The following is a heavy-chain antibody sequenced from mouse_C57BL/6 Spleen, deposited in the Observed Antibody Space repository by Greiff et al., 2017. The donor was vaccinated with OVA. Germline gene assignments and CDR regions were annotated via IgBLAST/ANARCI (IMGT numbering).Heavy chain of an antibody. J-gene: IGHJ3*01. Sequence: VLLQQSGAGLVRPGASVKLSCTASGFNINDDYMHWVKQRPEQGLEWIGWIDPENGDTEYASNFQGKATITAVTSSNTAYLQLSSLTSEDTAVDYCTQHGAYWGQGTLVTVSA. V-gene: IGHV14-4*01. CDR3: TQHGAY. D-gene: IGHD1-2*01. CDR2: IDPENGDT. CDR1: GFNINDDY.